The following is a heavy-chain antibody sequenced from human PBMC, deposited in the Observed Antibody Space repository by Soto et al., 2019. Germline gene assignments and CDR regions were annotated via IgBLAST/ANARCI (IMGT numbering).Heavy chain of an antibody. V-gene: IGHV4-59*01. CDR2: IYYSGST. CDR3: ARFLYTSGWWTPPFDY. Sequence: PSETLSLTCAVSGGSISSYYWSWIRQPPGKGLEWIGYIYYSGSTNYNPSLKSRVTISVDTSKNQFSLKLTSVTAADTAVYYCARFLYTSGWWTPPFDYWGQGTLVTVSS. J-gene: IGHJ4*02. CDR1: GGSISSYY. D-gene: IGHD6-19*01.